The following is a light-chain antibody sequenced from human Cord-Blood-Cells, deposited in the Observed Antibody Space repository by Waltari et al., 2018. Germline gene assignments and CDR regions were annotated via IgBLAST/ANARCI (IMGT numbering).Light chain of an antibody. CDR2: GAS. V-gene: IGKV3-20*01. CDR3: QQYGSAYT. J-gene: IGKJ2*01. Sequence: EIVLTQSPGTLSLSPGERATLSFRASQSVSSSDLAWYQPKPGQAPRLLIYGASSRATGSPDRFSGSGSGTDFTLSISRLEPEDVAAYYCQQYGSAYTFGQGTKLEIK. CDR1: QSVSSSD.